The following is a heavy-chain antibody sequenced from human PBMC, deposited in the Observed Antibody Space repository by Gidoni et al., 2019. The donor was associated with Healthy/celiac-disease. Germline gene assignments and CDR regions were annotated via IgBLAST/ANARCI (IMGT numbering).Heavy chain of an antibody. D-gene: IGHD3-22*01. CDR2: IKSKTDGGTT. J-gene: IGHJ6*02. CDR3: TTGSSGYPYYYYGMDV. V-gene: IGHV3-15*01. Sequence: EVQLVASGGGLVKPGGSLRLSCAASGFTFSNAWMSWVRQAPGKGLEWVGRIKSKTDGGTTDYAAPVKGRFTISRDDSKNTLYLQMNSLKTEDTAVYYCTTGSSGYPYYYYGMDVWGQGTTVTVSS. CDR1: GFTFSNAW.